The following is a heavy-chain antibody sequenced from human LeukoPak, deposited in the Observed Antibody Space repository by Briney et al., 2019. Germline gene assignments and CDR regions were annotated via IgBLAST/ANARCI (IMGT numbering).Heavy chain of an antibody. V-gene: IGHV3-30*04. Sequence: GGSLRLSCEASGFTFSSYAMYWVRQAPGKGLEWVAVISYDGSNQYHADSVKGRFTISRDNSKNTLYLQMNSLRVEDTAVYYCAGNSFWGQGTLVTVSS. CDR1: GFTFSSYA. CDR2: ISYDGSNQ. CDR3: AGNSF. J-gene: IGHJ4*02.